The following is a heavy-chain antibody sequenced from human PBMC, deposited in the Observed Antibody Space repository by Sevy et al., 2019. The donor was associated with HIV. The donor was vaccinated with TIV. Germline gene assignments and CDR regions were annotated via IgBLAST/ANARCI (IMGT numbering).Heavy chain of an antibody. CDR2: IYYSGST. Sequence: SETLSLTCTVSGGSISSSSYYWGWIRQPPGKGLEWIGSIYYSGSTYYNPSLKSRVTISVDTFKNQFSLKLSSVTAADTAVYYCARRQQLVLNFDYWGQGTLVTVSS. V-gene: IGHV4-39*01. J-gene: IGHJ4*02. CDR1: GGSISSSSYY. D-gene: IGHD6-13*01. CDR3: ARRQQLVLNFDY.